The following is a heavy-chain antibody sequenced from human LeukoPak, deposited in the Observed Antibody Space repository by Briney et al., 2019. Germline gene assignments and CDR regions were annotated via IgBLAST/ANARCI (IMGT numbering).Heavy chain of an antibody. J-gene: IGHJ4*02. V-gene: IGHV3-30*18. CDR3: ANSPTPHSSSWYLHY. Sequence: GASVKVSCKASGYTFSSYGMHWVRQAPGKGLEWVAVISYDGSNKSYGDSVKGRFTISRDNSENTLYLQMDSLRPEDTAVYSCANSPTPHSSSWYLHYWGQGTLVTVSS. CDR2: ISYDGSNK. D-gene: IGHD6-13*01. CDR1: GYTFSSYG.